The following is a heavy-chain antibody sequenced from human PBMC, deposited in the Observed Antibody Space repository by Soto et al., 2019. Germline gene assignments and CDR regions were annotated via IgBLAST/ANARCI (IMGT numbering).Heavy chain of an antibody. J-gene: IGHJ4*02. CDR3: ARLDCSGGSCYPYYFEH. V-gene: IGHV3-73*02. D-gene: IGHD2-15*01. Sequence: EVQLVESGGGLVQPGGSLKLSCATSGFTFSGSAIHWVRQASGKGLEWVGRIRSNGRTAYAASMKGRFTISKDDSRKTSYLQLTSLTTEDTAVYYCARLDCSGGSCYPYYFEHWGQGALVTVSA. CDR2: IRSNGRT. CDR1: GFTFSGSA.